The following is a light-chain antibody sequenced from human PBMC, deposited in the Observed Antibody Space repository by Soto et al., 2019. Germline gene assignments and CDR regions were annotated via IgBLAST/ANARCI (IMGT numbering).Light chain of an antibody. V-gene: IGKV3-20*01. CDR2: GAS. CDR3: QQYGSSPLT. CDR1: QSVRSDY. Sequence: EIVLTQSPGTLSLSPGERATLSCRASQSVRSDYLAWYQQKPGQAPRLHIYGASTRATGIPDRFTGSGSGTDFTLTTSRLEPEDFAVYYCQQYGSSPLTFGQGTKVEIK. J-gene: IGKJ1*01.